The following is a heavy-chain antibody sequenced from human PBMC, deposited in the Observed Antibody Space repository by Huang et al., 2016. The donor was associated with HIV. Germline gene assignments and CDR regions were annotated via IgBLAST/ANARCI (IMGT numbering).Heavy chain of an antibody. CDR3: AREGLYYYDGSGGYFDI. Sequence: QVQLQESGPGLVKPSETLSLICTVSGGSISSHYWSWIRQSPGKGLEWIGRIYYSGSTNYKPSLKSRVTTSVDTSKKHFSLRLTSVSAADTAVYYCAREGLYYYDGSGGYFDIWGRGTLVTVSS. D-gene: IGHD3-22*01. CDR2: IYYSGST. V-gene: IGHV4-59*11. J-gene: IGHJ2*01. CDR1: GGSISSHY.